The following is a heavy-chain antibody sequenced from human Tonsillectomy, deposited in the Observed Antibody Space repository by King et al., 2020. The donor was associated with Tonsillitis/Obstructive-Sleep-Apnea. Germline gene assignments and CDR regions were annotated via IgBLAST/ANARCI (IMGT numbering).Heavy chain of an antibody. D-gene: IGHD4-17*01. CDR3: ERDGTGGYGDRYFDY. V-gene: IGHV3-53*01. Sequence: VQLVESGGGLIQPGGSLRLSCAASGFTVSSNYMNWVRQAPGKGLEWGSVIYSGGSTYYADSVKGRFTISRDNSKNTLYLQMNSLRAEDTAVYYCERDGTGGYGDRYFDYWGQGTLVTVSS. CDR1: GFTVSSNY. CDR2: IYSGGST. J-gene: IGHJ4*02.